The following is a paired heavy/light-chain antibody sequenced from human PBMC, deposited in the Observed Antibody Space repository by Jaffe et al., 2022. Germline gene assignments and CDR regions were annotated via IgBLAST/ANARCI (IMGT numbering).Light chain of an antibody. CDR3: QQYNNWPRPVT. J-gene: IGKJ2*01. CDR1: QSVSSN. Sequence: EIVMTQSPATLSVSPGERATLSCRASQSVSSNLAWYQQKPGQAPRLLIYGASTRATGIPARFSGSGSGTEFTLTISSLQSEDFAVYYCQQYNNWPRPVTFGQGTKLEIK. CDR2: GAS. V-gene: IGKV3-15*01.
Heavy chain of an antibody. J-gene: IGHJ3*02. V-gene: IGHV1-69*05. Sequence: QVQLVQSGAEVKKPGSSVKVSCKASGGTFSSYAISWVRQAPGQGLEWMGGIIPIFGTANYAQKFQGRVTITTDESTSTAYMELSSLRSEDTAVYYCARAQDIVVVPAANDAFDIWGQGTMVTVSS. D-gene: IGHD2-2*01. CDR2: IIPIFGTA. CDR3: ARAQDIVVVPAANDAFDI. CDR1: GGTFSSYA.